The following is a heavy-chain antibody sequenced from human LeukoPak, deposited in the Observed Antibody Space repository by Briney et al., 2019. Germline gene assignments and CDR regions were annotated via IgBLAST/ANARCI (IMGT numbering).Heavy chain of an antibody. Sequence: EASVKVSCKASGHTFATYGVSWVRQAPGQGLEWLAWMSVDDDIRNYAQKVQGRVTLTTDTSAGTAYMEMTNLRSDDTAVYYCTSGLGPISFDYWGQGSPVTVSS. J-gene: IGHJ4*02. D-gene: IGHD2-2*02. V-gene: IGHV1-18*01. CDR1: GHTFATYG. CDR3: TSGLGPISFDY. CDR2: MSVDDDIR.